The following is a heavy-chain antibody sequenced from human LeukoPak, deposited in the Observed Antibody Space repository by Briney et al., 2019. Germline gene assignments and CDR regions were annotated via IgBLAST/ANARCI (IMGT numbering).Heavy chain of an antibody. CDR3: ARDLEGFSWYGY. CDR1: GFTLSNYE. D-gene: IGHD6-13*01. V-gene: IGHV3-48*03. J-gene: IGHJ4*02. Sequence: PGGSLRLSCAASGFTLSNYEMNWVRQAPGKGLEWVSYISRSGGTIYYADSLKGRFTISRDNAKNSLYLQMNSLRAEDTGVYYCARDLEGFSWYGYWGQGTLVTV. CDR2: ISRSGGTI.